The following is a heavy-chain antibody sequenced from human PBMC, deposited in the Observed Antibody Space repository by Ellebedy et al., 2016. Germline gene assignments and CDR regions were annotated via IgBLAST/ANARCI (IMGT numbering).Heavy chain of an antibody. V-gene: IGHV3-23*01. CDR1: GFTFRNFF. D-gene: IGHD4-17*01. J-gene: IGHJ4*02. CDR2: ISGDGDTT. CDR3: YYGHYSGF. Sequence: GGSLRLXCVASGFTFRNFFMSWVRQAPGGGLDGFSTISGDGDTTFSADSVKGRFPISRDNSRYTLYLQMDSLTAADTAVYYCYYGHYSGFWGQGTLVTVSS.